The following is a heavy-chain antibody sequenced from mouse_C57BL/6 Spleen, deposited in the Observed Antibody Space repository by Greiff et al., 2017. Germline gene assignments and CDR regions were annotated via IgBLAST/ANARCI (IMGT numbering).Heavy chain of an antibody. J-gene: IGHJ1*03. Sequence: VQLVESGAELVKPGASVKMSCKASGYTFTTYPIEWMKQNHGKSLEWIGNFHPYNDDTKYNEKFKGKATLTVEKSSSTVYLELSRLTSDDSAVYYCARGYYGSRGWYFDVWGTGTTVTVSS. CDR2: FHPYNDDT. CDR3: ARGYYGSRGWYFDV. CDR1: GYTFTTYP. D-gene: IGHD1-1*01. V-gene: IGHV1-47*01.